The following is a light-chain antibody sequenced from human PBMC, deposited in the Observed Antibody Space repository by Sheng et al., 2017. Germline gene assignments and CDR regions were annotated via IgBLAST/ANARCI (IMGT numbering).Light chain of an antibody. J-gene: IGLJ3*02. CDR2: DVN. CDR1: NSDVGGYNY. CDR3: ASYTTTNSWV. V-gene: IGLV2-14*03. Sequence: QSALTQPASVSGSPGQSITISCTGTNSDVGGYNYVSWYQQFPGKAPKVIIYDVNNRPSGVSDRFSGSKSGSSASLSISGLQTEDEAAYYCASYTTTNSWVFGGGTKVTVL.